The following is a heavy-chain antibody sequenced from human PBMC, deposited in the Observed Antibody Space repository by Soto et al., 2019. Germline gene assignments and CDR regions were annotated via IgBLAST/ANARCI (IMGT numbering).Heavy chain of an antibody. CDR2: IYHSGST. CDR1: GGSISSSNW. V-gene: IGHV4-4*02. Sequence: QVQLQESGPGLVKPSGTLSLSCAVSGGSISSSNWWSWVRKPPGKGLEGIGEIYHSGSTNYNPSLNSRVTISVDKSKNQFSLKLSSVTAADTAVYYCARFEIKGYGPSRLDYWGKGTLVTVSS. D-gene: IGHD5-18*01. J-gene: IGHJ4*02. CDR3: ARFEIKGYGPSRLDY.